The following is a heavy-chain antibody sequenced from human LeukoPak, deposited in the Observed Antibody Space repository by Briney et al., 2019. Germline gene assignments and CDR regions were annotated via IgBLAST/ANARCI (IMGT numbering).Heavy chain of an antibody. J-gene: IGHJ4*02. CDR2: INPNSGGT. Sequence: ASVKVSCKASGYTFTGYYMHWVRQAPGQGLEWMGWINPNSGGTNYAQKFQGRVTMTRDTSISTAYMELSRLRSDDTAVYYCARGKSGSYGNFDYRGQGTLVTVSS. CDR3: ARGKSGSYGNFDY. CDR1: GYTFTGYY. V-gene: IGHV1-2*02. D-gene: IGHD1-26*01.